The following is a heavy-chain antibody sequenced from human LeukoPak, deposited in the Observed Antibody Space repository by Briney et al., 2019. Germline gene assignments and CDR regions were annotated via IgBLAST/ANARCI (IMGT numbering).Heavy chain of an antibody. J-gene: IGHJ4*02. CDR1: GFTFSSYA. V-gene: IGHV3-23*01. D-gene: IGHD2-15*01. CDR3: AKAVASTKYYFDY. CDR2: ISGSGTST. Sequence: GGSLRLSCAASGFTFSSYAMSWVRQAPGKGLEWVSAISGSGTSTYYADSVKGRFTISKDNSRNTLYLQMNSLRAEDTAVYYCAKAVASTKYYFDYWGQGTLVTVYS.